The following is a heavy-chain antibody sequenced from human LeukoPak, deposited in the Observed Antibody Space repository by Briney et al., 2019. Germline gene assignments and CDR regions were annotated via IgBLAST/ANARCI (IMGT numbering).Heavy chain of an antibody. J-gene: IGHJ6*03. V-gene: IGHV4-59*10. CDR2: IYTSEST. D-gene: IGHD5-12*01. CDR1: GGSISSYY. CDR3: ARVNSGYDVYYYYYMDV. Sequence: PSETLSLTCAVYGGSISSYYWSWIRQPAGKGLERIGRIYTSESTNYNPSLKSRVTMSVDTSKNQFSLKLSSVTAADTAVYYCARVNSGYDVYYYYYMDVWGKGTTVTVSS.